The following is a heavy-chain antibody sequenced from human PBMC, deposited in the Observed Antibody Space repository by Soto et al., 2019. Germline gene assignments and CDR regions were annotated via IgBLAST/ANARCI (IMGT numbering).Heavy chain of an antibody. Sequence: QVQLQESGPGLVRPSGTLSLTCAVSGDSIIGTGWWSWVRQSPGKGLDWIGEVYHSRATNYNPSLKSRVTISVDTSRNQFSLNLGSVTAADTAVYYCVRNGYYSLDVWGQGTTVTVSS. J-gene: IGHJ6*02. CDR1: GDSIIGTGW. D-gene: IGHD3-22*01. CDR2: VYHSRAT. CDR3: VRNGYYSLDV. V-gene: IGHV4-4*02.